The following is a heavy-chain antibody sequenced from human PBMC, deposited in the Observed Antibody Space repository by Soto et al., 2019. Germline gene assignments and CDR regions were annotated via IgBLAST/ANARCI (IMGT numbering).Heavy chain of an antibody. V-gene: IGHV3-23*01. Sequence: GGSLRLSCAASGFTFSSYAMSWVRQAPGKGLEWVSAISGSGGSTYYADSVKGRFTISRDNSKNTLYLQMNSLRAEDTAVYYFAQETAGYSNGWGDHWGQGTLVTVSS. CDR3: AQETAGYSNGWGDH. D-gene: IGHD6-19*01. J-gene: IGHJ4*02. CDR2: ISGSGGST. CDR1: GFTFSSYA.